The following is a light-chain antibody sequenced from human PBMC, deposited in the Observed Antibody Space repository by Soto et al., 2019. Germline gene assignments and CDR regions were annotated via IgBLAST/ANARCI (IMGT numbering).Light chain of an antibody. CDR2: AAS. CDR3: QQRSNWPRT. J-gene: IGKJ1*01. Sequence: ETVMTQSPVTLSVSPGDTATLSCRASQRVSRHLAWYPKKPGQAPRLLIYAASTRATGIPVRFSGSGSETEFTLTIRSLQSEDFAVYYCQQRSNWPRTFGQGTKVDIK. V-gene: IGKV3-15*01. CDR1: QRVSRH.